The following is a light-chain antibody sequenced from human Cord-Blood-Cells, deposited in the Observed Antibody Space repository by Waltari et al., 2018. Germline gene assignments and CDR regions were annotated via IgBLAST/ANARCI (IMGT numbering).Light chain of an antibody. CDR3: QQYDNLPLT. Sequence: DIQMTQSPSSLSASVGERVTITCQASQDISNYLNWDQQKPRKAPKLLIYDASNLETGVPSRFSGSGSGTDFTFTISSLQPEDIATYYCQQYDNLPLTFGGGTKVEIK. CDR1: QDISNY. V-gene: IGKV1-33*01. CDR2: DAS. J-gene: IGKJ4*01.